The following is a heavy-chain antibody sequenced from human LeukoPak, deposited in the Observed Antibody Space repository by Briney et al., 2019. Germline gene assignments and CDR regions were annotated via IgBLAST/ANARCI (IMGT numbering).Heavy chain of an antibody. Sequence: GGSLRLSCAASGFTFSSYWMHWVRQAPGKGLVWVSRINSDGTTTSYADSVKGRFTISRDNAKNTLYLQMNSLRAEDTAVYYCTRDWRNMAFDYWGQGTLVTVSS. CDR1: GFTFSSYW. CDR2: INSDGTTT. CDR3: TRDWRNMAFDY. J-gene: IGHJ4*02. D-gene: IGHD2/OR15-2a*01. V-gene: IGHV3-74*01.